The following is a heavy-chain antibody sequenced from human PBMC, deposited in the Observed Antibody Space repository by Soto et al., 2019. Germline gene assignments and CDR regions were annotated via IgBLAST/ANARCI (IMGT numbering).Heavy chain of an antibody. CDR3: ARRVRYLHSY. V-gene: IGHV4-39*01. J-gene: IGHJ4*02. D-gene: IGHD3-16*02. CDR1: GGSISSSSFY. CDR2: IYYSGTT. Sequence: PSENLYLPCTVSGGSISSSSFYWGWIRHPPGKGLERIGNIYYSGTTYYNPSLKSRVTISVDTSQNQFSLTLSSVTAAATAVYYCARRVRYLHSYWSQGT.